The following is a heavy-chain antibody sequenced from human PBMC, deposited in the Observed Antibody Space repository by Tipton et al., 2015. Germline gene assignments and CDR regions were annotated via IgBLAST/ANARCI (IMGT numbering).Heavy chain of an antibody. CDR2: IYYSRKN. D-gene: IGHD2-15*01. CDR1: GGSISHYY. J-gene: IGHJ5*02. Sequence: TLSLTCTVSGGSISHYYWSWIRQPPGKRLEWLEHIYYSRKNNYHPALKSQATLSVDTSKNQFSLKLTSVNAADTAVYYCARGGNKWFDPSGQRTLFTVSS. CDR3: ARGGNKWFDP. V-gene: IGHV4-59*01.